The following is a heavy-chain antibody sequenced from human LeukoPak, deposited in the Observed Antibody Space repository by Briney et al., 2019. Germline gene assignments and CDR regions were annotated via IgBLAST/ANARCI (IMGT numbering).Heavy chain of an antibody. CDR3: TWIRSGNYHYWFDP. D-gene: IGHD3-16*01. J-gene: IGHJ5*02. CDR1: GFSFSNAW. Sequence: GGSLRLSCAASGFSFSNAWMSWVRQAPGKGLEWVGRIKSKTDGGTTDYAAPVKDRFIISRDDSKNTLYLQMSSLKTEDTAVYYCTWIRSGNYHYWFDPWGQGTLVTVSS. CDR2: IKSKTDGGTT. V-gene: IGHV3-15*01.